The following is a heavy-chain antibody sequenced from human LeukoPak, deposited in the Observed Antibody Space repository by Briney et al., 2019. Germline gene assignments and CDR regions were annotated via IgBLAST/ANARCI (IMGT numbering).Heavy chain of an antibody. CDR1: GFTFSSYW. Sequence: GGSLRLSCAASGFTFSSYWMHWVRQVPGKGLVWVSRIKTDGSSTSYADSVKGRFTISRDNAKNTVYLQMNSLRAEDTAVYYCARDPGSSGIGAFDIWGQGTMVTVSS. J-gene: IGHJ3*02. CDR3: ARDPGSSGIGAFDI. CDR2: IKTDGSST. D-gene: IGHD3-10*01. V-gene: IGHV3-74*01.